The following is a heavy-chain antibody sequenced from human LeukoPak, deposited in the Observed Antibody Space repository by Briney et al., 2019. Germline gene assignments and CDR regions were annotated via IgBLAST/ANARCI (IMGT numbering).Heavy chain of an antibody. CDR2: IKQDGSDK. CDR3: ARAEWLRRFDY. D-gene: IGHD5-12*01. Sequence: GGSLRLSCAASGFTFTTYWMHWVRQAPGKGLEWVANIKQDGSDKYYVDSVKGRFTISRDNAKNSLYLQMNTLRAEDTAVYYCARAEWLRRFDYWGQGTLVTVSS. V-gene: IGHV3-7*01. CDR1: GFTFTTYW. J-gene: IGHJ4*02.